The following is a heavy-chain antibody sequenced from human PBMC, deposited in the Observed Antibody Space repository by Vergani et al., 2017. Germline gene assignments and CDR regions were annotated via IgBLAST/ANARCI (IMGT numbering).Heavy chain of an antibody. D-gene: IGHD2-2*01. CDR3: ARPRQIGDCSSTSCRRRVSYYYYGMDV. Sequence: QVQLQQWGAGLLKPSETLSLTCAVYGGSFSGYYWSWIRQPPGKGLEWIGEINHSGSTNYNPSLKSRVTISVDTSKNQFSLKLSSVTAADTAVYYCARPRQIGDCSSTSCRRRVSYYYYGMDVWGQGTTVTVSS. V-gene: IGHV4-34*01. CDR1: GGSFSGYY. J-gene: IGHJ6*02. CDR2: INHSGST.